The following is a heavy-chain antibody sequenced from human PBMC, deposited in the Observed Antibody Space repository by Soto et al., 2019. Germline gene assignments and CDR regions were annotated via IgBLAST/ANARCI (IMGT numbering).Heavy chain of an antibody. CDR1: GGSIGGVGYS. J-gene: IGHJ5*02. CDR3: ARAQFYSGSRNYNNLMFDA. V-gene: IGHV4-30-2*01. CDR2: MYHSETF. D-gene: IGHD3-10*01. Sequence: SETLSLTCAVSGGSIGGVGYSWSWIRQPPGGGLEWIGYMYHSETFLKSPSLKPRLTMSLDMSKNQFSLTLNSMTAADTAVYYCARAQFYSGSRNYNNLMFDAWGQGIQVTVSS.